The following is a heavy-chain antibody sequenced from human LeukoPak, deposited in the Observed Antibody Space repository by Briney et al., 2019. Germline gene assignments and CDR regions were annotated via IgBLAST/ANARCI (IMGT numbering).Heavy chain of an antibody. Sequence: SETLSLTCTVSGGSISSYYWSWIRQPPGKGLEWIGYIYYSGSTNYNPSLKSRVTISVDTSKNQFSLKLSSVTAADTAVYYCANEGAGGSYLEANWFDPWGQGTLVTVSS. V-gene: IGHV4-59*08. J-gene: IGHJ5*02. CDR3: ANEGAGGSYLEANWFDP. CDR1: GGSISSYY. CDR2: IYYSGST. D-gene: IGHD3-10*01.